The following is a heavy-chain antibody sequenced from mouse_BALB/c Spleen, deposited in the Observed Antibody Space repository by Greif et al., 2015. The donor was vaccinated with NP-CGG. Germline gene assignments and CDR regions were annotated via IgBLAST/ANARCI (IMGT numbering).Heavy chain of an antibody. CDR2: ISSGGST. D-gene: IGHD1-1*01. CDR1: GFTFSSYA. CDR3: ARGLVRSLYAMDY. V-gene: IGHV5-6-5*01. Sequence: EVKLVESGGGLVKPGGSLKLSCAASGFTFSSYAMSWVRQTPVKRLEWVASISSGGSTYYPDSVKGRFTISRDNARNILYLQMSSLRSEDTAMYYCARGLVRSLYAMDYWGQGTSVTVSS. J-gene: IGHJ4*01.